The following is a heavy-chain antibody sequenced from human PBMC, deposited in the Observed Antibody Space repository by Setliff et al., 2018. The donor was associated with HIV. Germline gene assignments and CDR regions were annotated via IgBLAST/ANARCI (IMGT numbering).Heavy chain of an antibody. CDR3: AREAGYGDGYFQH. Sequence: SVKVSCKASGYSFTSYGVSWVRQAPGQGLEWMGGIIPILGIANYAQKFQGRVTITADKSTSTAYMELSSLRSEDTAVYYCAREAGYGDGYFQHWGQGTLVTVSS. J-gene: IGHJ1*01. V-gene: IGHV1-69*10. CDR1: GYSFTSYG. CDR2: IIPILGIA. D-gene: IGHD4-17*01.